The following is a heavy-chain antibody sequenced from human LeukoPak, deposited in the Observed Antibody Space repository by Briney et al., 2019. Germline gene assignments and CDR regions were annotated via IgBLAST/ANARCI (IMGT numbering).Heavy chain of an antibody. CDR3: ARDGSTQFDY. CDR2: IYTSGST. J-gene: IGHJ4*02. CDR1: GGSISSGSYY. D-gene: IGHD1-1*01. Sequence: SETLSLTCTVSGGSISSGSYYWSWIRQPAGKGLEWIGRIYTSGSTNYNPSLMSRVTISVDTSKNQFSLKLSSVTAADTAVYYCARDGSTQFDYWGQGTLVTVSS. V-gene: IGHV4-61*02.